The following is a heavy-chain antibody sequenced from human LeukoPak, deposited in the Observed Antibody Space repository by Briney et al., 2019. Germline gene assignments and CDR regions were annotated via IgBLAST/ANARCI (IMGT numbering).Heavy chain of an antibody. CDR2: ISSGRSAI. Sequence: GGSLRLSCAASGFTFSNYNMNWVRQAPGKGLEWVSYISSGRSAIYYADSVKGLFTISRDNAKNSLYLQMNSLRDEDTAVYYCARAKNSDYYYVDYWGQGTLVTVSS. J-gene: IGHJ4*02. D-gene: IGHD2-21*02. V-gene: IGHV3-48*02. CDR1: GFTFSNYN. CDR3: ARAKNSDYYYVDY.